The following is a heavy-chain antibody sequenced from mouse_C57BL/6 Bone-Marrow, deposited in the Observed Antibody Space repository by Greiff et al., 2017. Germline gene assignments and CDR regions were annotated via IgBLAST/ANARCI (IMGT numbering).Heavy chain of an antibody. D-gene: IGHD1-1*01. CDR2: IHPNSGST. CDR1: GYTFTSYW. Sequence: QVQLQQPGAELVKPGASVKLSCKASGYTFTSYWMHWVKQRPGQGLEWIGMIHPNSGSTNYNEKFKSKATLTVDKSSSTAYMQLSSLTSEDSAVYYCAREGDYYGGNPCYFDYWGQGTTLTVSS. V-gene: IGHV1-64*01. J-gene: IGHJ2*01. CDR3: AREGDYYGGNPCYFDY.